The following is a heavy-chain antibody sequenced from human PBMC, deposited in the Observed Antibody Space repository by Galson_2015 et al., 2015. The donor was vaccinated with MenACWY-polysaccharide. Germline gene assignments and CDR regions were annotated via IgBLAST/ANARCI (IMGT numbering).Heavy chain of an antibody. D-gene: IGHD4-11*01. CDR2: IWYDGSNK. Sequence: SLRLSCAASGFTFSSYGMHWVRQAPGKGLEWVAVIWYDGSNKYYADSVKGRFTISRDNSKNTLYLQINSLRAEDTAVYYCARDHGTVNIYGMDVWGQGTTVTVSS. CDR3: ARDHGTVNIYGMDV. J-gene: IGHJ6*02. V-gene: IGHV3-33*01. CDR1: GFTFSSYG.